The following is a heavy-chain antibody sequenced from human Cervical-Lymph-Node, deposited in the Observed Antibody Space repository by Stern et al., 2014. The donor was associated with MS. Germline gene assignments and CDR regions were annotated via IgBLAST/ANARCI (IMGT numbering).Heavy chain of an antibody. CDR2: IDLNDNT. Sequence: QVTLRESGPALVKPTQTLTLTCTFSGFSLATSGVRVSWIRQPPGKALEWLARIDLNDNTFYNTSLMTRLTISKDTSKNQVVLTMTNVDPVDTATYYCARMMGSGYRHYFDYWGQGTPVTVS. CDR3: ARMMGSGYRHYFDY. CDR1: GFSLATSGVR. V-gene: IGHV2-70*04. J-gene: IGHJ4*02. D-gene: IGHD3-3*01.